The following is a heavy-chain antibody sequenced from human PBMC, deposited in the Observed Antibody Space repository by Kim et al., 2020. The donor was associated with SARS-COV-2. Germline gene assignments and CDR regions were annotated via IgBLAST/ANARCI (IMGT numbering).Heavy chain of an antibody. V-gene: IGHV1-3*01. CDR2: INAGNGNT. CDR1: GYTFTSYA. J-gene: IGHJ4*02. CDR3: ARDYGATYYYFDY. D-gene: IGHD1-26*01. Sequence: ASVKVSCKASGYTFTSYAMHWVRQAPGQRLEWMGWINAGNGNTKYSQKFQGRVTITRDTSASTAYMELSSLRSEDTAVYYCARDYGATYYYFDYWGQGTLVTVSS.